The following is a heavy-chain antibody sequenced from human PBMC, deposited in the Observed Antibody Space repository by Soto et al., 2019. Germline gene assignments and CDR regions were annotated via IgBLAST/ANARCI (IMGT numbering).Heavy chain of an antibody. V-gene: IGHV4-31*03. CDR3: ARVVSIGRPYYFDY. CDR2: IYYSGST. Sequence: SETLSLTCTVSGGSISSGGYYWSWIRQHPGKGLEWIGYIYYSGSTYYNPSLKSRVTISVDASKNQFSLKLSSVTAADTAVYYCARVVSIGRPYYFDYWGQGTLVTVSS. J-gene: IGHJ4*02. D-gene: IGHD2-21*01. CDR1: GGSISSGGYY.